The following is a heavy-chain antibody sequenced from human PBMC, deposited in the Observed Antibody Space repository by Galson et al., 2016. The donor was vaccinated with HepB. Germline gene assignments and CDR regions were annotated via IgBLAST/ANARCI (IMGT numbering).Heavy chain of an antibody. D-gene: IGHD2-2*01. CDR2: IYWDDDK. J-gene: IGHJ6*02. CDR1: GFSLSNGGVG. Sequence: LVKPTQTLTLTCTFSGFSLSNGGVGVQWIRQPPGKALQWLGIIYWDDDKSYSPSLKSRLTITKDTSKNQVVLTMTNVDPVDTATYFCANHFCSSIICPGGDVWGQGTTVTVSS. CDR3: ANHFCSSIICPGGDV. V-gene: IGHV2-5*02.